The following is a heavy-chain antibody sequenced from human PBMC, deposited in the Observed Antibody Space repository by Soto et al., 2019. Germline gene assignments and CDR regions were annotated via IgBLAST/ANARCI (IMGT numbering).Heavy chain of an antibody. CDR3: GRSPGLIPTVMED. CDR1: GYFFSRHW. J-gene: IGHJ4*02. CDR2: IYPGDSDT. D-gene: IGHD4-17*01. Sequence: GESLKISCKGSGYFFSRHWIGWVRQMPGKGLEWIGFIYPGDSDTKYSPSFQGQVTISADKSTNTAYLQWSTLKASDTAMYYCGRSPGLIPTVMEDWGKGNMVTV. V-gene: IGHV5-51*01.